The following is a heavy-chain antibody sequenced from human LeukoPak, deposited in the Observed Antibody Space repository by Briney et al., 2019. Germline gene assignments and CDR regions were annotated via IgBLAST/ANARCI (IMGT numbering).Heavy chain of an antibody. CDR3: ARQGSYYYDSSGYYAKGYFDY. V-gene: IGHV4-39*01. J-gene: IGHJ4*02. CDR2: IYYSGST. CDR1: GGSISRSSYY. D-gene: IGHD3-22*01. Sequence: SETLSLTCTVSGGSISRSSYYWGWIRQPPGKGLEWIGSIYYSGSTYYNPSLKSRVTISVDTSKNQFSLKLSSVTAADTAVYYCARQGSYYYDSSGYYAKGYFDYWGQGTLVTVSS.